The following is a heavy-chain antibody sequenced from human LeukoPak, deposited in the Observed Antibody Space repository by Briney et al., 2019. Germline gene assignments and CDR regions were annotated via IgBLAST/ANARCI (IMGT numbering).Heavy chain of an antibody. CDR3: ARETTYYDFWSGYAQDAFDI. CDR2: IYYSGST. Sequence: PSETLSLTCTVSGGSISSYYWSWIRQPPGKGLEWIGYIYYSGSTNYNPSLKSRVTMSVDTSKNQFSLKLSSVTAADTAVYYCARETTYYDFWSGYAQDAFDIWGQGTMVTVSS. D-gene: IGHD3-3*01. J-gene: IGHJ3*02. CDR1: GGSISSYY. V-gene: IGHV4-59*12.